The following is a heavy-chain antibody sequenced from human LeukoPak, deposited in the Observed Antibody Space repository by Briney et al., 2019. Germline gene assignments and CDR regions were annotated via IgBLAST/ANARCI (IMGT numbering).Heavy chain of an antibody. J-gene: IGHJ4*02. D-gene: IGHD6-19*01. CDR2: INPNSGGT. CDR1: GYTFTGYY. Sequence: ASVKVSCKASGYTFTGYYMHWVRQAPGQGLEWMGRINPNSGGTNYAQKFQGRVTMTRDTSISTAYMGLSRLRSDDTAVYYCASSDSAVAGSFDYWGQGTLVTVSS. V-gene: IGHV1-2*06. CDR3: ASSDSAVAGSFDY.